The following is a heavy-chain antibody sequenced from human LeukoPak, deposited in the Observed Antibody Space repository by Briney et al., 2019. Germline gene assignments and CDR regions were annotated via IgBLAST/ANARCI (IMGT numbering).Heavy chain of an antibody. Sequence: ASVKVSCKASGYTFTGYYMHWVRQAPGQGLEWMGWIDPNSGVTNYAQKFQGRVTMTRDTSISTAYMELSRLRSDDTAVYYCARDATVTTNWFDPWGQGTLVTVSS. CDR2: IDPNSGVT. V-gene: IGHV1-2*02. CDR3: ARDATVTTNWFDP. CDR1: GYTFTGYY. J-gene: IGHJ5*02. D-gene: IGHD4-11*01.